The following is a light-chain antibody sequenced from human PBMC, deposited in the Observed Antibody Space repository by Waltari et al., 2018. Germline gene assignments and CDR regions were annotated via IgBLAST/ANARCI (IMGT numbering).Light chain of an antibody. Sequence: SYEVTQPPSVSVSPGQTARVTCSGAELGSKYTPWYQQRPGQSPVVVIYQNTKRPSGIPERFSGSNSGNTATLTISGTQAMDEADYYCQAWDSTIAVFGGGTKLTVL. J-gene: IGLJ2*01. CDR2: QNT. CDR1: ELGSKY. CDR3: QAWDSTIAV. V-gene: IGLV3-1*01.